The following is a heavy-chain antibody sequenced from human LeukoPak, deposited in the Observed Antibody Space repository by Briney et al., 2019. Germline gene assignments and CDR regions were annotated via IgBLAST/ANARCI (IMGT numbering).Heavy chain of an antibody. D-gene: IGHD2-21*01. V-gene: IGHV1-18*01. CDR1: GYTFTNYG. Sequence: ASVKVSCKASGYTFTNYGISWVRQAPGQGLEWMGWISAYNDNTNYVQNLQGRVTMTTDTSTSTAYMELRSLRSDDTAVYYCAGDQPGETLAEYWGQGTLVTVSS. CDR3: AGDQPGETLAEY. J-gene: IGHJ4*02. CDR2: ISAYNDNT.